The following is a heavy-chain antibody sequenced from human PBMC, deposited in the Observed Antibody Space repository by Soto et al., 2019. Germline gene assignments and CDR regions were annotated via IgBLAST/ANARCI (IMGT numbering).Heavy chain of an antibody. V-gene: IGHV4-59*08. D-gene: IGHD3-16*01. J-gene: IGHJ4*02. CDR3: WRGLAPGEFDY. Sequence: LETPSLTRTVSGGSISSYYWGWIRQPPGKGLEWIGDIYYSGGTNYNPPPKSRVTISVNTSQNQFSLKLSPVTAAGTARFYLWRGLAPGEFDYWGPGARVTVPS. CDR2: IYYSGGT. CDR1: GGSISSYY.